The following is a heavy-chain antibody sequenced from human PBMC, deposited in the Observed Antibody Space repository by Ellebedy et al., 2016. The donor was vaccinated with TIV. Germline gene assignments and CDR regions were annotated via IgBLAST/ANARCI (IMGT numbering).Heavy chain of an antibody. V-gene: IGHV3-33*08. J-gene: IGHJ4*02. D-gene: IGHD2-21*02. CDR1: GFTFSSYG. CDR2: IWYDGSNK. CDR3: ARDQLRCGGDCYSVPKYYFDY. Sequence: GESLKISCAASGFTFSSYGMHWVRQAPGKGLECVAVIWYDGSNKYYADSVKGRFTISRDNPKNKLYLQMNSLRAADTAVYYCARDQLRCGGDCYSVPKYYFDYWGQGTLVTVSS.